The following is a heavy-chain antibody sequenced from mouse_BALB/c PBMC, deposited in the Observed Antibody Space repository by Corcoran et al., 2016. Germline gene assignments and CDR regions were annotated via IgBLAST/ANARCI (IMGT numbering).Heavy chain of an antibody. V-gene: IGHV14-3*02. Sequence: EVQLQQSAAELVKPGSSVKLSCTASGFNIKDTYMHGVKQRPEQGLEWIGRIDPANGNTKYDPKFQGKATITADTSSNTAYLQLSSLTSEDSAVYYCASAYGSSYYWYVDVWGAGTMVTVSS. D-gene: IGHD1-1*01. CDR2: IDPANGNT. CDR1: GFNIKDTY. J-gene: IGHJ1*01. CDR3: ASAYGSSYYWYVDV.